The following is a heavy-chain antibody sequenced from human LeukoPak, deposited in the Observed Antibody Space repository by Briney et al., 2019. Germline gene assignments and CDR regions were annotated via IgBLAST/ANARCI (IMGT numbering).Heavy chain of an antibody. CDR1: GFTVSSNY. Sequence: SGGSLRLSCAASGFTVSSNYMSWVRQAPGKGLEWLSYISGNGGVIQYADSVKGRFTISRDNAKNLLYLQMDSLRVEDTAIYYCARDPRTVRIWGQGTLVTVSS. V-gene: IGHV3-11*04. CDR3: ARDPRTVRI. J-gene: IGHJ4*02. D-gene: IGHD1-1*01. CDR2: ISGNGGVI.